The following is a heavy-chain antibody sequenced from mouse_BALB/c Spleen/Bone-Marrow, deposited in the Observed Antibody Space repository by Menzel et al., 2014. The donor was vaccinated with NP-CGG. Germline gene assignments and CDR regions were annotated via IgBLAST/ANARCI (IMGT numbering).Heavy chain of an antibody. V-gene: IGHV1-80*01. CDR1: GYVFTDYW. CDR3: ARFATGSFAY. Sequence: VQLQQSGAELVRPGSSVKISCKASGYVFTDYWMNWLRQRPGQGLEWIGQIFPVNADTNYKANFKDKVTLTADKSSTTAYMQLNSLTSEDSAVYFCARFATGSFAYWGQGDSGHCLC. J-gene: IGHJ3*01. D-gene: IGHD1-1*01. CDR2: IFPVNADT.